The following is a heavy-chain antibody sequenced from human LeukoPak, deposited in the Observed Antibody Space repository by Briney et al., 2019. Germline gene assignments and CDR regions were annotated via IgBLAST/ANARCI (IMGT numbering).Heavy chain of an antibody. Sequence: SETLSLTCTVSGGSISSYYWSWIRQPPGKGLEWIGYVYYSGSTNYNPSLKSRVTISVDTSKNQFSLKLSSVTAADTAVYYCARLKWFGELSVWFDPWGQGTLVTVSS. CDR1: GGSISSYY. CDR2: VYYSGST. V-gene: IGHV4-59*01. CDR3: ARLKWFGELSVWFDP. J-gene: IGHJ5*02. D-gene: IGHD3-10*01.